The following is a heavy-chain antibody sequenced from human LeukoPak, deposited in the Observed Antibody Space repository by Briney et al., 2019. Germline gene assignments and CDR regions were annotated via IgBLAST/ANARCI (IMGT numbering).Heavy chain of an antibody. CDR1: GTSMSSSRYY. D-gene: IGHD3-3*01. V-gene: IGHV4-39*02. CDR3: ATMGDFGVILHTDF. J-gene: IGHJ3*01. CDR2: IYYTGTT. Sequence: SETLSLTCTVSGTSMSSSRYYWGWIRQPPGKGLEWIGSIYYTGTTYYNPSLKSRVIISVDTSQNHFSLKMSSVTAADTAVYYCATMGDFGVILHTDFWGQGTMVTVSS.